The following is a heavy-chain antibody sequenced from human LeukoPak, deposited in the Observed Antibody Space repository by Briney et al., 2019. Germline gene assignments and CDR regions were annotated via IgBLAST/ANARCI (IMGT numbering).Heavy chain of an antibody. CDR2: INHSGST. CDR1: GGSFSGYY. Sequence: PSETLSLTCAVYGGSFSGYYWGWIRQPPGKGLEWIGEINHSGSTNYNPSLKSRVTISVDTSKNQFSLKLSSVTAADTAVYYCARGRGFTYYDSSGYRSHDAFDIWGQGTMVTVSS. V-gene: IGHV4-34*01. D-gene: IGHD3-22*01. CDR3: ARGRGFTYYDSSGYRSHDAFDI. J-gene: IGHJ3*02.